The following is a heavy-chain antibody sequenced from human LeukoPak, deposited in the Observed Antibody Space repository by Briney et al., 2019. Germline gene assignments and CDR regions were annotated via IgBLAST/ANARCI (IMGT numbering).Heavy chain of an antibody. CDR1: GFTFSSYS. J-gene: IGHJ4*02. CDR3: ARERGEIDY. CDR2: INWNGGST. Sequence: GGSLRLSCAASGFTFSSYSMNWVRQAPGKGLEWVSGINWNGGSTGYTDSVKGRFTISRDNAKNSLYLQMNSLRAEDTALYYCARERGEIDYWGQGTLVTVPS. V-gene: IGHV3-20*04. D-gene: IGHD4-17*01.